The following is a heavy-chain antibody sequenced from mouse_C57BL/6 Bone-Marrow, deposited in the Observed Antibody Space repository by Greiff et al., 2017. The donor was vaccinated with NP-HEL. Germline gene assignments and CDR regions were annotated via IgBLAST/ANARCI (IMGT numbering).Heavy chain of an antibody. D-gene: IGHD6-5*01. CDR1: GYTFTSYW. J-gene: IGHJ1*03. Sequence: QVQLQQPGAELVKPGASVKLSCKASGYTFTSYWMHWVKQRPGQGLEWIGMIHPTSGSTNYNEKFKSKATLTVDKSSSTAYMQLSSLTSEDSAVYYCAREELGYPHWYFDVWGTGTTVTVSS. CDR3: AREELGYPHWYFDV. CDR2: IHPTSGST. V-gene: IGHV1-64*01.